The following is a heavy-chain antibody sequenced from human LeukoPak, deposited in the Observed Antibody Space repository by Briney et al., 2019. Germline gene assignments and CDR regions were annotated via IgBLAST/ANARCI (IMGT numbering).Heavy chain of an antibody. V-gene: IGHV4-59*08. D-gene: IGHD5-18*01. Sequence: PSETLSLTCTVSGGSISSYHWSWIRQPPGKGLEWIGYSYYGGSTTCNPSLKSRVTISLDTSKNQFSLRLTSVTAADTAVYYCARNGGGYSYEAWGQGTLVTVSS. CDR2: SYYGGST. CDR1: GGSISSYH. CDR3: ARNGGGYSYEA. J-gene: IGHJ4*02.